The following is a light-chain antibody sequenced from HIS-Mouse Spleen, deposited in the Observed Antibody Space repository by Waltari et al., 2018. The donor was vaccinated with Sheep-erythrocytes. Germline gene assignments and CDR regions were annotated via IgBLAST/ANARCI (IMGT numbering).Light chain of an antibody. J-gene: IGLJ6*01. CDR1: NIGSKS. V-gene: IGLV3-21*03. Sequence: SYVLTQPPSVSVAPGKTARITCGGNNIGSKSVHWYQQKPGQAPVLVVYDDSDRPSGIPGRFSGSNSGNTATLTIGRVEAGDEADYYCQVWDSSSDHNVFGSGTKVTVL. CDR2: DDS. CDR3: QVWDSSSDHNV.